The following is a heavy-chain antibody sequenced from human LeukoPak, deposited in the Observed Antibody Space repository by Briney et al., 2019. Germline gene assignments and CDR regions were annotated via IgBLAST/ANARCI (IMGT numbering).Heavy chain of an antibody. D-gene: IGHD3-22*01. CDR1: GDSISSGDYS. Sequence: SETLSLTCAVSGDSISSGDYSWSWIRQPPGKGLEWIGYIYNSGSTKYNPSLKSRVTISVDTSKNQFSLKLNSVTAADTAVYYCARNGDDSSDYYYFDYWGQGTLVTVSS. V-gene: IGHV4-30-4*07. CDR2: IYNSGST. CDR3: ARNGDDSSDYYYFDY. J-gene: IGHJ4*02.